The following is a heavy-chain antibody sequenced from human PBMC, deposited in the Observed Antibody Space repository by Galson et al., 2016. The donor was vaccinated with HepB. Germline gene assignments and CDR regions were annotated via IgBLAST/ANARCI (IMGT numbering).Heavy chain of an antibody. CDR3: ARTAMVEEEFDY. V-gene: IGHV3-11*06. J-gene: IGHJ4*02. D-gene: IGHD5-18*01. CDR1: GFTFSDFY. CDR2: ISSVSNYR. Sequence: SLRLSCAASGFTFSDFYMSWIRQAPGKGLEWVSSISSVSNYRNYADSVKGRFTIYRDNAKNSLSLKMNSLRAEDTGVYYCARTAMVEEEFDYWGQGTLVTVSS.